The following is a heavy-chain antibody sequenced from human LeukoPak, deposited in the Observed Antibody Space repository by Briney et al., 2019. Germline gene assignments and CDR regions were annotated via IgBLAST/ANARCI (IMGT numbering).Heavy chain of an antibody. CDR1: GGTFSSYA. V-gene: IGHV1-69*04. J-gene: IGHJ5*02. CDR3: ARGVAAAAPNWFDP. Sequence: SVKVSCKASGGTFSSYAISWVRQAPGQGLEWMGRIIPILGIANYAQKFQGRVTITADKSTSTAYMELSSLRSEGTAVYYCARGVAAAAPNWFDPWGQGTLVTVSS. CDR2: IIPILGIA. D-gene: IGHD6-13*01.